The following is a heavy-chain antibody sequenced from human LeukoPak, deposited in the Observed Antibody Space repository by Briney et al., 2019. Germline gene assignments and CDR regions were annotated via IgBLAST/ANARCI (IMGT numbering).Heavy chain of an antibody. J-gene: IGHJ4*02. CDR1: GGSISSSSYY. CDR3: ASVGSGYCSGGSCYLPDY. D-gene: IGHD2-15*01. V-gene: IGHV4-39*07. Sequence: SETLSLTCTVSGGSISSSSYYWGWIRQPPGKGLEWIGSIYYSGSTYYNPSLKSRVTISVDTSKNQFSLKLSSVTAADTAVYYCASVGSGYCSGGSCYLPDYWGQGTLVTVSS. CDR2: IYYSGST.